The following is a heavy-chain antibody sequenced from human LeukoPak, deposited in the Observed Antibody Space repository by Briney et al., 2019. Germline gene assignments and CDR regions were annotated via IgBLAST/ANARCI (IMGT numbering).Heavy chain of an antibody. D-gene: IGHD2-2*01. V-gene: IGHV3-23*01. Sequence: GGSLTLSCVASRWTLSNYAMRWVGQARGKGLEWVSAISGSGGSTYYADFVKGRFTISRDNSKNTLYLQMTSLRAEDSAVYYCARYCTSTSCADSSYYGMDVWGQGTTVTVSS. CDR3: ARYCTSTSCADSSYYGMDV. CDR1: RWTLSNYA. J-gene: IGHJ6*02. CDR2: ISGSGGST.